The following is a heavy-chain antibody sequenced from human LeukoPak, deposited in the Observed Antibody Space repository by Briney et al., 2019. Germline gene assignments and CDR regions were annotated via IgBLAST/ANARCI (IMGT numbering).Heavy chain of an antibody. Sequence: ASVKVSCKASGYTFTGYYMHWVRQAPGQGLEWMGWINPDSGGTNYAQKLQGRVTMTTDTSTSTAYMELRSLRSDDTAVYYCARVFSSWCYYGMDVWGQGTTVTVSS. D-gene: IGHD6-13*01. J-gene: IGHJ6*02. CDR3: ARVFSSWCYYGMDV. V-gene: IGHV1-2*02. CDR2: INPDSGGT. CDR1: GYTFTGYY.